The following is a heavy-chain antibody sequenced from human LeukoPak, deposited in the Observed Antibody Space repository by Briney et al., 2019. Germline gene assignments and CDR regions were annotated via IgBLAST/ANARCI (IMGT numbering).Heavy chain of an antibody. CDR1: GFTFRNYA. D-gene: IGHD2-21*01. CDR2: ISGSASDT. Sequence: GGSLRLSCVASGFTFRNYAMSWVRQAPGKGLESVSTISGSASDTHYADSVKGRFTISRDNSKNTLYLHMDSLRAEDTAVYYCAKGGEDWGQGTLVTVSS. CDR3: AKGGED. J-gene: IGHJ4*02. V-gene: IGHV3-23*01.